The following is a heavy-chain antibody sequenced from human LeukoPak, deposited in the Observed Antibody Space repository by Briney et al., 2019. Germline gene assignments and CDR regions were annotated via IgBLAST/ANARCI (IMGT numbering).Heavy chain of an antibody. CDR3: ARLPGTGNYGWFDP. D-gene: IGHD3-10*01. Sequence: SETLSLTCTVSDDSIRTFYWSWIRQPPGKGLEWMGYVSYSGSTKYNPSLKSRIPISSDTSKSQFSLKVNSVSAADTAVYFCARLPGTGNYGWFDPWGQGTLVIVSS. CDR1: DDSIRTFY. V-gene: IGHV4-59*08. CDR2: VSYSGST. J-gene: IGHJ5*01.